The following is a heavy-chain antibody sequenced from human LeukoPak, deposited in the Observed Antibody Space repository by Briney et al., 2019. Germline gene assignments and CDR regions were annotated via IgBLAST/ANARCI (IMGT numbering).Heavy chain of an antibody. CDR3: ARVGVLRFLKDPWFDP. V-gene: IGHV1-69*02. D-gene: IGHD3-3*01. Sequence: ASVKVSCKASGGTFSSYTISWVRQAPGQGLEWMGRIIPILSIANYAQKFQGRVTITADKSTSTAYMELSSLRSEDTAVYYCARVGVLRFLKDPWFDPWGQGTLVTVSS. J-gene: IGHJ5*02. CDR2: IIPILSIA. CDR1: GGTFSSYT.